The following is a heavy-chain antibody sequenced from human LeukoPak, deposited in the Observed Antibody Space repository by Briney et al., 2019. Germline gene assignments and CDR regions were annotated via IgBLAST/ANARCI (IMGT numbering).Heavy chain of an antibody. D-gene: IGHD4-23*01. CDR3: AHRHGNNSAFDY. J-gene: IGHJ4*02. V-gene: IGHV2-5*02. CDR2: IYWDDDK. CDR1: GFSLSTNGVG. Sequence: SGPTLVKPTQTLTLTCTFSGFSLSTNGVGVGWIRQPPGKALEWLALIYWDDDKRYNPSLRSRLTITKDTSKNQVVLTLTNMDPVDTATYYCAHRHGNNSAFDYWGQGTLVTVSS.